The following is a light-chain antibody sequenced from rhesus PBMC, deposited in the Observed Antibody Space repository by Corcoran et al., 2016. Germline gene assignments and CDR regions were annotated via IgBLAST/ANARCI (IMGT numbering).Light chain of an antibody. CDR3: QHHDGAPYS. CDR1: ENINTY. J-gene: IGKJ2*01. Sequence: DIQMTQSPSSLSASVGDRVTITCRASENINTYLHWYQQNPGKSPKLLIYKASTLQSGVPKRFSGSGSGKVYTCTISRLQAEDVATYYCQHHDGAPYSFGHGTKVEIK. CDR2: KAS. V-gene: IGKV1-74*01.